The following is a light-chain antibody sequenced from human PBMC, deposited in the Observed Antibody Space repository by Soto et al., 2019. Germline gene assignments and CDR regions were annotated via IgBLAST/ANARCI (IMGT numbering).Light chain of an antibody. Sequence: DIQVTQSPSSLSASVGDRVTITCRASQSIDTYLNWYQQKPGKAPKVLIYAASRLQSGVPSRFSGSGSGTDFTLTINNLQPEDFATYYCQQAYTTPLTFGGATKVEIK. V-gene: IGKV1-39*01. CDR3: QQAYTTPLT. J-gene: IGKJ4*01. CDR2: AAS. CDR1: QSIDTY.